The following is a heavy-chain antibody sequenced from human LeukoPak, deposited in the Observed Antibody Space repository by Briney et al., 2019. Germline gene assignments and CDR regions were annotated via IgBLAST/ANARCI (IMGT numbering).Heavy chain of an antibody. J-gene: IGHJ4*02. CDR3: ARYYYGSGSYYGIDY. Sequence: PSETLSLTCTVSGGSISSSSYYWGWIRQPPGKGLEWIGSIYYSGSTYYNPSLKSRVTISVDTSKNQSSLKLSSVTAADTAVYYCARYYYGSGSYYGIDYWGQGTLVTVSS. D-gene: IGHD3-10*01. CDR1: GGSISSSSYY. CDR2: IYYSGST. V-gene: IGHV4-39*07.